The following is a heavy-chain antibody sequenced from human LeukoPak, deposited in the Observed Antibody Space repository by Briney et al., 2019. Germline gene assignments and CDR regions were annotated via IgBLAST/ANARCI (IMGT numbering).Heavy chain of an antibody. J-gene: IGHJ5*02. D-gene: IGHD1-7*01. CDR2: IYPGDSDT. CDR3: ARSSGETRYNWNFGFDP. V-gene: IGHV5-51*01. CDR1: GYSFTSYW. Sequence: GESLKISCKGSGYSFTSYWIGWVRQMPGKGLEWMGIIYPGDSDTRYSPSFQGQVTISADKSISTAYLQWSSLKASDTAMYYCARSSGETRYNWNFGFDPWGQGTLVTVSS.